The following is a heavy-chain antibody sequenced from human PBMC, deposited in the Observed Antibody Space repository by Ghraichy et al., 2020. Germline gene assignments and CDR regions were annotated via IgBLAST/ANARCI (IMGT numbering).Heavy chain of an antibody. CDR3: AILPPPYYDFWSGYYTGGWFDP. CDR2: IYYSGST. J-gene: IGHJ5*02. D-gene: IGHD3-3*01. Sequence: SETLSLTCTVSGGSISSCGYYWSWIRQHPGKGLEWIGYIYYSGSTYYNPSLKSRVTISVDTSKNQFSLKLSSVTAADTAVYYCAILPPPYYDFWSGYYTGGWFDPWGQGTLVTVSS. V-gene: IGHV4-31*03. CDR1: GGSISSCGYY.